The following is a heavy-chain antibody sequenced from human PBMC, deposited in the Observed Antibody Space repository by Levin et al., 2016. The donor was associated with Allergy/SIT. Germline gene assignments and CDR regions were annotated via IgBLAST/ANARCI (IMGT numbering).Heavy chain of an antibody. CDR2: VNGDESTT. Sequence: GESLKISCAASGFTFRNYWMHWVRQAPGKGLVWVSRVNGDESTTSYADSLKGHFTISRDNAKNSLYLQTNSLRDDDTAVYYCAGVVRNPGPIDYWGQGTLVTVSS. CDR3: AGVVRNPGPIDY. CDR1: GFTFRNYW. J-gene: IGHJ4*02. D-gene: IGHD6-6*01. V-gene: IGHV3-74*01.